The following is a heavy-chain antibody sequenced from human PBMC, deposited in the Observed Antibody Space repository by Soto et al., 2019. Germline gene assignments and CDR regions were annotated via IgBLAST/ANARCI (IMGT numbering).Heavy chain of an antibody. D-gene: IGHD3-22*01. Sequence: ASVKVSCKASGYTFTSDAMHWVRQAPGQRLEWMGWINAGNGYTKYSQKFQGRVTITRDTSASTLYMELSSLRSEDTAVYYCARAYYYDSSATYYYYGMDVWGQGTTVTVSS. J-gene: IGHJ6*02. CDR2: INAGNGYT. CDR3: ARAYYYDSSATYYYYGMDV. V-gene: IGHV1-3*01. CDR1: GYTFTSDA.